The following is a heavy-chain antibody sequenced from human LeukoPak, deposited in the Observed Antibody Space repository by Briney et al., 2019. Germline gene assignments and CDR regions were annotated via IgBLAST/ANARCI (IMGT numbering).Heavy chain of an antibody. V-gene: IGHV4-4*07. CDR1: GGSISSYY. CDR2: VFNTGTT. Sequence: SETLSLTCSVSGGSISSYYWNWIRQPAGKGLEWIGRVFNTGTTNYNPSLQSRVTISLDTSKNQFSLSLSSVTAADTAIYWCAKSGDFYFGMDIWGQGTTVTVSS. D-gene: IGHD2-15*01. J-gene: IGHJ6*02. CDR3: AKSGDFYFGMDI.